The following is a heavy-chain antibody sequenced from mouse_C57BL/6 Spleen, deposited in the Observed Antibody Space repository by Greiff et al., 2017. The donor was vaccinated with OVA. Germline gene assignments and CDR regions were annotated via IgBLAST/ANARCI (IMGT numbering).Heavy chain of an antibody. J-gene: IGHJ3*01. CDR3: TRLAYYYGSSAWFAY. CDR2: IDPETGGT. D-gene: IGHD1-1*01. Sequence: VKLMESGAELVRPGASVTLSCKASGYTFTDYEMHWVKQTPVHGLEWIGAIDPETGGTAYNQKFKGKAILTADKSSSTAYMELRSLTSEDSAVYYCTRLAYYYGSSAWFAYWGQGTLVTVSA. V-gene: IGHV1-15*01. CDR1: GYTFTDYE.